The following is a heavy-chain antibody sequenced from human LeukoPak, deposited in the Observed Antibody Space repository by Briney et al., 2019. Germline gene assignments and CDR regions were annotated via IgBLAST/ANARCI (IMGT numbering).Heavy chain of an antibody. CDR1: GFTFNTYW. Sequence: PGGSLRLSCAASGFTFNTYWMTWVRQAPGKGLEWVANINQDGGKKYYVDSVKGRFTISRDNAKNSLYLQMNSLRDEDTAVYYCARAMDVRGQGTTVTVS. V-gene: IGHV3-7*03. J-gene: IGHJ6*02. CDR3: ARAMDV. CDR2: INQDGGKK.